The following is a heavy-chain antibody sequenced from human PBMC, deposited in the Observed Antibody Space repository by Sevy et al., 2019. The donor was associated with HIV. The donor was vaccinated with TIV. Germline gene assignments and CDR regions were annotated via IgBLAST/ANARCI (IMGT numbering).Heavy chain of an antibody. D-gene: IGHD2-8*01. Sequence: GGSLRLSCAASGFTFSKYSMSWVLQPPGKGLEWVSTLSFGCNEINYADSVKGRFTISRDNSKSSVYLQMNNLRPEDTAVYYCAREGCTKPHDYWGQGTLVTVSS. V-gene: IGHV3-23*01. CDR1: GFTFSKYS. J-gene: IGHJ4*02. CDR3: AREGCTKPHDY. CDR2: LSFGCNEI.